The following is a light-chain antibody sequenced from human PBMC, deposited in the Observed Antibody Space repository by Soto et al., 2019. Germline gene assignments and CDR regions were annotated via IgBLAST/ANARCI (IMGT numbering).Light chain of an antibody. Sequence: DIVMTQSPLSLPVTPGEPASISCRSSQSLLHSNGYNYLHWYLQKPGQSPQLLIYLGSNRASGVPDRVSGKGSSKELTMKNRRVEAGDVGVFYFLQALQSPWTFGQGTKVEIK. J-gene: IGKJ1*01. V-gene: IGKV2-28*01. CDR1: QSLLHSNGYNY. CDR3: LQALQSPWT. CDR2: LGS.